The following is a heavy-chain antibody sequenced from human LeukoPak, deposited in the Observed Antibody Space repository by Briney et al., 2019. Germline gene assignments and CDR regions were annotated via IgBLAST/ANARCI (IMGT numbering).Heavy chain of an antibody. CDR2: ISYDGSNK. J-gene: IGHJ4*02. CDR3: AKDSYYYDSSGYYLFGSSLDY. CDR1: GFTFSSYG. Sequence: PGRSLRLSCAASGFTFSSYGMHWVRQAPGKGLEWVAVISYDGSNKYYADSVKGRFTISRDNSKNTLYLQMNSLRAEDTAAYYCAKDSYYYDSSGYYLFGSSLDYWGQGTLVTVSS. D-gene: IGHD3-22*01. V-gene: IGHV3-30*18.